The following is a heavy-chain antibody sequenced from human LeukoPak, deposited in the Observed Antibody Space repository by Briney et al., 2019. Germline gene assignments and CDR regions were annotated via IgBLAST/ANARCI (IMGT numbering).Heavy chain of an antibody. Sequence: PGGSLRLSCAASGFTFSSYAMSWVRQAPGKGLEWVSSISTSSIYIYYADSLKGRFTISRDNAKNSLFLQMNSLRAEDTAVYYCARGRRDGYNLLDAFDIWGQGTVVTVSS. CDR2: ISTSSIYI. D-gene: IGHD5-24*01. V-gene: IGHV3-21*01. J-gene: IGHJ3*02. CDR1: GFTFSSYA. CDR3: ARGRRDGYNLLDAFDI.